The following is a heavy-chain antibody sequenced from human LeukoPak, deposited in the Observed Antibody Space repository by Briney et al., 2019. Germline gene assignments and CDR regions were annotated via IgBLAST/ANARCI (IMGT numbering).Heavy chain of an antibody. CDR1: GDTMKNYY. CDR3: ARHVRPLDSMVLGLINY. J-gene: IGHJ4*02. CDR2: IYSSGST. V-gene: IGHV4-4*07. Sequence: SETLSLTCTVSGDTMKNYYWSWIRQSAGKGLEWIGRIYSSGSTNYNPSLRSRVTISLDTSKNQFSLKLSSVTAADTAVYYCARHVRPLDSMVLGLINYWGQGTLVTVSS. D-gene: IGHD3-10*01.